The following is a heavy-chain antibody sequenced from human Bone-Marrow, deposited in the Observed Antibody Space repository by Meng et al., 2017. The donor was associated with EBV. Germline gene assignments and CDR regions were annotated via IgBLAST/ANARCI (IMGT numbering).Heavy chain of an antibody. CDR1: GGTFSSEA. V-gene: IGHV1-69*01. D-gene: IGHD3-10*01. Sequence: QGEVEQSGCGVKKAGSSGKVSCKTSGGTFSSEAISWVRQAPGHGLVWLGGLIPMSGAPYYAQNFQGRVTITADESTSTHYMELSNLRAEDTAMYYCASESGRGFTPDYWGQGTLVTVSS. CDR3: ASESGRGFTPDY. CDR2: LIPMSGAP. J-gene: IGHJ4*02.